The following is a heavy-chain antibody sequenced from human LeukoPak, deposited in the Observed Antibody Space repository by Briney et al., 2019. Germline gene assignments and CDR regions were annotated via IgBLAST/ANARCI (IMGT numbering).Heavy chain of an antibody. CDR2: IKQDGSEK. CDR1: GFTFSSYW. V-gene: IGHV3-7*01. CDR3: ARSNDYDGSGYYSWDYYYYMDV. J-gene: IGHJ6*03. Sequence: GGSLRPSCAASGFTFSSYWMSWVRQAPGKGLEWVANIKQDGSEKYYVDSVKGRFTISRDNAKNSLYLQMNSLRAEDTAVCYCARSNDYDGSGYYSWDYYYYMDVWGKGTTVTVSS. D-gene: IGHD3-22*01.